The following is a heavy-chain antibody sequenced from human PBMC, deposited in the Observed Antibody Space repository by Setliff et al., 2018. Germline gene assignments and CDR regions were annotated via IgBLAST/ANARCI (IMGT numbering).Heavy chain of an antibody. CDR3: AASVEGAPFYYGLDV. D-gene: IGHD2-15*01. Sequence: ASVKVSCKASGYTSTTNALHWVRQAPGQSLEWMGWITAGNGDTKYSQKFQDRITITRDTSASTFYTELSSLRSEDTALYSCAASVEGAPFYYGLDVWGQGTTVTVSS. V-gene: IGHV1-3*01. CDR1: GYTSTTNA. CDR2: ITAGNGDT. J-gene: IGHJ6*02.